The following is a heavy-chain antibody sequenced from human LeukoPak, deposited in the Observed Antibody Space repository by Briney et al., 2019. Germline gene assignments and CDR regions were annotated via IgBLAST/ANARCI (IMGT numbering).Heavy chain of an antibody. J-gene: IGHJ4*02. CDR3: AREGWGGYGDPYCFDY. CDR2: IYYSGST. CDR1: GGSISSYY. Sequence: SETLSLTCTVSGGSISSYYWSWIRQPPGKGLEWIGYIYYSGSTNYNPSLKSRVTISVDTSKNQFSLKLSSVTAADTAVYYCAREGWGGYGDPYCFDYWGQGTLVTVSS. D-gene: IGHD4-17*01. V-gene: IGHV4-59*01.